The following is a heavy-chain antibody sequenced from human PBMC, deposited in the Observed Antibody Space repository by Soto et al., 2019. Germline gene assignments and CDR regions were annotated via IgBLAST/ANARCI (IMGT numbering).Heavy chain of an antibody. CDR3: STRAYDTNGYYRFDP. CDR2: INHSGRV. CDR1: RWSFSGHS. D-gene: IGHD3-22*01. J-gene: IGHJ5*01. Sequence: PSEPLALNCAVYRWSFSGHSWTWVRQSPGKGLEWIGDINHSGRVNYSPSLKSRVTISLDTSKNQFSLTLSAVTAADTAMYYCSTRAYDTNGYYRFDPWGQGTLVTVSS. V-gene: IGHV4-34*01.